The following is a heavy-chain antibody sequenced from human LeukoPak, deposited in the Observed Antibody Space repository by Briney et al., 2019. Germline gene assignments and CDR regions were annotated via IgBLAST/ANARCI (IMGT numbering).Heavy chain of an antibody. CDR2: INHSGST. V-gene: IGHV4-34*01. CDR1: GGSFSDYY. J-gene: IGHJ4*02. D-gene: IGHD3-22*01. Sequence: SETPSLTCAVYGGSFSDYYWSWICQPPGKGLEWIAEINHSGSTNYNPSLKSRVTISVDTSKNQFSLKLSSVTAADTAVYYCARRHDSSGYYGFDYWLQETLVTVSS. CDR3: ARRHDSSGYYGFDY.